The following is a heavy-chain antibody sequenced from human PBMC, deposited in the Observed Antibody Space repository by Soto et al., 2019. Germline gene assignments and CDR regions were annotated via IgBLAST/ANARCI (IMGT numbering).Heavy chain of an antibody. CDR1: GFTFSSYA. CDR3: AKADLITMIVVVITTIDY. CDR2: ISGSGGST. D-gene: IGHD3-22*01. V-gene: IGHV3-23*01. Sequence: EVQLLESGGGLVQPGGSLRLSCAASGFTFSSYAMSWVRQAPGKGLEWVSAISGSGGSTYYADSVKGRFTISRDNSKNTLYLQMNSLRAEDTAVYYCAKADLITMIVVVITTIDYWGQGTPVTVSS. J-gene: IGHJ4*02.